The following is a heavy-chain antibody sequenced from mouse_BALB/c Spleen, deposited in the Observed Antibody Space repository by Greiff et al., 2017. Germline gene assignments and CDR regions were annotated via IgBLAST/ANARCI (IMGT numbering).Heavy chain of an antibody. V-gene: IGHV1-69*02. J-gene: IGHJ4*01. Sequence: VQLQQPGAELVKPGASVKLSCQASGYTFTSYWMHWVKQRPGQGLEWIGEIDPSDSYTNYNQKFKGKATLTVDKSSSTAYMQLSSLTSEDSAVYYCARYGYAGYYYAMDYWGQGTSVTVSS. CDR3: ARYGYAGYYYAMDY. CDR1: GYTFTSYW. D-gene: IGHD2-2*01. CDR2: IDPSDSYT.